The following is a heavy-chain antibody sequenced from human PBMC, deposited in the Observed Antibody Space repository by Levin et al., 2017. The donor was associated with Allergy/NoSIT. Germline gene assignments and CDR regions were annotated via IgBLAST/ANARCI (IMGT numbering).Heavy chain of an antibody. V-gene: IGHV3-74*01. J-gene: IGHJ6*03. Sequence: PGGSLRLSCAASGFTFSSYWMHWVRQAPGKGLVWVSRINSDGSSTSYADSVKGRFTISRDNAKNTLYLQMNSLRAEDTAVDYCARGGYCSGGSCYYNIDVWGKGTTVTVSS. CDR1: GFTFSSYW. D-gene: IGHD2-15*01. CDR2: INSDGSST. CDR3: ARGGYCSGGSCYYNIDV.